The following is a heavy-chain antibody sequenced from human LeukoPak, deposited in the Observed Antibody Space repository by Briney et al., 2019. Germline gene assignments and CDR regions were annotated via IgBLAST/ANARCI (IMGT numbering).Heavy chain of an antibody. CDR1: TPTPSSST. D-gene: IGHD1-26*01. V-gene: IGHV3-21*01. J-gene: IGHJ5*02. Sequence: PGGSLTPSCAPSTPTPSSSTTNCVRQAPGNGLEWASSISSTSTSINYAGSVRGRFTISRDNAKNSLYLEMNSLRAEDTAVYYCARGANDDNNWFDPWGQGTLVTVSS. CDR3: ARGANDDNNWFDP. CDR2: ISSTSTSI.